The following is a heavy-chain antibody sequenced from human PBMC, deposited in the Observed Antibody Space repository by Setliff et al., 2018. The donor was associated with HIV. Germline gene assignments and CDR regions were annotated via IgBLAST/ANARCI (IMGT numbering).Heavy chain of an antibody. J-gene: IGHJ3*02. CDR2: ISSSSSSI. CDR3: ARASNSFDI. CDR1: GFTFSTYS. Sequence: GGSLRLSCAASGFTFSTYSMDWVRQAPGAGLEWVSYISSSSSSIYYADSVKGRFTISRDYAKNSLYLQMNSLRVEDTAVSYCARASNSFDIWGQGTMVTVSS. V-gene: IGHV3-48*01.